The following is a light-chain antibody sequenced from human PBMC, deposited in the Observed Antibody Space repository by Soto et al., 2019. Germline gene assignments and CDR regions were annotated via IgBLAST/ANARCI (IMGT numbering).Light chain of an antibody. J-gene: IGKJ3*01. V-gene: IGKV3-20*01. CDR3: QLSGSALLFT. CDR1: QSVSSSY. Sequence: ERVLTPSPAALSLSPGERATLSCRAIQSVSSSYLAWYQQKPGQAPRLLIYGASSRATGIPDRFSGSGSGTDFTLTISRLEPEDFAVYYCQLSGSALLFTFAPGTNVHIK. CDR2: GAS.